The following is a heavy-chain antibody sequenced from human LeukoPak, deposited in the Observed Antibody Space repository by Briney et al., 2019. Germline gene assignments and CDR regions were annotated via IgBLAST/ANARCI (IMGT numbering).Heavy chain of an antibody. J-gene: IGHJ4*02. CDR1: GYIFRRYW. Sequence: GGSLRLSCAASGYIFRRYWVSWVRQAPGRGLEWVANINEDGSQKNYVDSVKGRFIISRDNAKNSLYLQMNSLKVEDTAVYYGLSPGGYDHWASITWGQGTMVSV. V-gene: IGHV3-7*02. CDR2: INEDGSQK. CDR3: LSPGGYDHWASIT. D-gene: IGHD5-12*01.